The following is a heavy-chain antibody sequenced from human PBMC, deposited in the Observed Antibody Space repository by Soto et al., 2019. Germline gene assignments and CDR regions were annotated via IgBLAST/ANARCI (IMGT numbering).Heavy chain of an antibody. J-gene: IGHJ4*02. CDR3: AKDLYGSGSYRFDS. CDR1: GFTFSSYA. D-gene: IGHD3-10*01. Sequence: TGGSLRLSCAASGFTFSSYAMTWIRQAPGKGLEWVSDISGSGVSTHYADSVKGRFTISRDNSKNTLYLQMNSLRAEDTAVYYCAKDLYGSGSYRFDSWGQGTLVTVSS. V-gene: IGHV3-23*01. CDR2: ISGSGVST.